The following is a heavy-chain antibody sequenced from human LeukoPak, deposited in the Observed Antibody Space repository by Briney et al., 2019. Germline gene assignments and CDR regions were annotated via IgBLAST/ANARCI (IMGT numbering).Heavy chain of an antibody. V-gene: IGHV4-34*01. Sequence: SETLSLTCAVYGGSFSGYYWSWIRQPPGKGLEWIGEINHSGSTNYNPSLKSRVTISVDTSKNQFSLKLSSVTAADTAVYYCARVRYYGMDVRGQGTTVTVSS. CDR1: GGSFSGYY. J-gene: IGHJ6*02. CDR2: INHSGST. CDR3: ARVRYYGMDV.